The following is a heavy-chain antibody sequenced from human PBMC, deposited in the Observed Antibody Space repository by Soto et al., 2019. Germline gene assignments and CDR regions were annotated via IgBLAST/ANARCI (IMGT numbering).Heavy chain of an antibody. Sequence: SQTLRLTCTVSGGRISSSSYYWGWIRQPPGKGLERIGSIYYSGSTYYNPSLKSRVTISVDTSKNQFSLKLSSVTAAETAVYYCASHLGSTMLSRQPRYYFYMDVWGEGTTVTVSS. D-gene: IGHD3-16*01. V-gene: IGHV4-39*01. CDR3: ASHLGSTMLSRQPRYYFYMDV. J-gene: IGHJ6*03. CDR1: GGRISSSSYY. CDR2: IYYSGST.